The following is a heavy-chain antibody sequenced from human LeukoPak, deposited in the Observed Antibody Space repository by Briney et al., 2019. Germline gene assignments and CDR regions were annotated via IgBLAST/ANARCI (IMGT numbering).Heavy chain of an antibody. CDR1: GFTFSSYS. D-gene: IGHD5-18*01. V-gene: IGHV3-21*01. J-gene: IGHJ5*02. Sequence: PGGSLRLSCAASGFTFSSYSRNWVRQAPGKGVEGVSSISSSSSYIYYADSVKGRFTISRDNAKNSLYLQMNSLRAEDTAVYYCARDGDRYSYGPNWFDPWGQGTLVTVSS. CDR3: ARDGDRYSYGPNWFDP. CDR2: ISSSSSYI.